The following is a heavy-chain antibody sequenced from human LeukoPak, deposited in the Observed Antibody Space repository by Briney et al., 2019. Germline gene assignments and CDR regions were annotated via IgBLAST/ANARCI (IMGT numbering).Heavy chain of an antibody. CDR2: IYYSESP. D-gene: IGHD5/OR15-5a*01. V-gene: IGHV4-31*03. CDR1: GGSISRGGYY. J-gene: IGHJ4*02. Sequence: PWDTLSLTHTVSGGSISRGGYYWSWLRQHPGRGLEGIGYIYYSESPYNTASLKPRITISVGTTKNQFALKLSSVTATDAAVYYCAREQRYSVYRYWGQGTLVTVSS. CDR3: AREQRYSVYRY.